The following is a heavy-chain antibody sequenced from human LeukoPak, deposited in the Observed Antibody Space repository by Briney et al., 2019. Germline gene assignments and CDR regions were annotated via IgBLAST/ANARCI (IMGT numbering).Heavy chain of an antibody. CDR3: AKVDGSYYGSGRGGYFDY. D-gene: IGHD3-10*01. CDR2: ISSSSSYI. Sequence: GGSLRLSCAASGFTFSSYSMNWVRQAPGKGLEWVSSISSSSSYIYYADSVKGRFTISRDNSKNTLYLQMNSLRAEDTAVYYCAKVDGSYYGSGRGGYFDYWGQGTLVTVSS. J-gene: IGHJ4*02. CDR1: GFTFSSYS. V-gene: IGHV3-21*04.